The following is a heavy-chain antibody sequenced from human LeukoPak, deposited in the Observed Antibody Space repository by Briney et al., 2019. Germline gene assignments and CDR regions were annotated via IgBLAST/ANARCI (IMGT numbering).Heavy chain of an antibody. J-gene: IGHJ4*02. D-gene: IGHD1-26*01. CDR2: IYYSGST. Sequence: SETLSLTCTVSGGSISSYYWSWIRQPPGKGLEWIGYIYYSGSTNYNPSLKSRVTISVDTSKNQFSLKLSSVTAADTAVYYCARTGGERIGGATTGYFDYWGKEPLATVPS. CDR3: ARTGGERIGGATTGYFDY. CDR1: GGSISSYY. V-gene: IGHV4-59*01.